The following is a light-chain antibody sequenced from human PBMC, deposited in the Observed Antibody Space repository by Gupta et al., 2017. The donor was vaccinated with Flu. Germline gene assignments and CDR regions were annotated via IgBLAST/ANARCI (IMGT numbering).Light chain of an antibody. V-gene: IGKV3-20*01. J-gene: IGKJ3*01. CDR1: QSVSSSY. CDR3: QQYGSSPLFT. Sequence: DIVLTQSPGTLSLSPVERATLPCRASQSVSSSYLAWYQQKPGQAPRLLIYGASSRATGIPDRFSGSGSGTDFTLTISRLEPEDFAVYYCQQYGSSPLFTFGPGTKVDIK. CDR2: GAS.